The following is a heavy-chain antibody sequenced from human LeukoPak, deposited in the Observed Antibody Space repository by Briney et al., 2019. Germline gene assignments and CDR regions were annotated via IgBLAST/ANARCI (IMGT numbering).Heavy chain of an antibody. CDR2: INHSGST. CDR3: ARVRSYYYYYMDV. J-gene: IGHJ6*03. Sequence: SETLSLTCAVYGGSFSGYYWTWIRQPPGKGLEWIGGINHSGSTNYNPSLKSPVTISVDTSNNQFSLKVRSVTAADTAVYYCARVRSYYYYYMDVWGKGTTVTISS. V-gene: IGHV4-34*01. CDR1: GGSFSGYY.